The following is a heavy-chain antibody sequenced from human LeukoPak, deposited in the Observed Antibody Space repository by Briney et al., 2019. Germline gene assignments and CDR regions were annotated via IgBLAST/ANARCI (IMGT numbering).Heavy chain of an antibody. Sequence: ASVKVSCKASGGTFSSYAISWVRQAPGQGLEWMGGIIPIFGTANYAQKFQGRVTITADESTSTAYMELSSLRSEDTAVYYCAKDLVVPAARYYYMDVWGKGTTVTVSS. J-gene: IGHJ6*03. CDR1: GGTFSSYA. CDR2: IIPIFGTA. CDR3: AKDLVVPAARYYYMDV. D-gene: IGHD2-2*01. V-gene: IGHV1-69*13.